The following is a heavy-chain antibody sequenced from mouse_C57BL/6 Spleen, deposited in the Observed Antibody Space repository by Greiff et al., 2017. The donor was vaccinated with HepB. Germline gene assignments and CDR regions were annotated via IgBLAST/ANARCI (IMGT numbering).Heavy chain of an antibody. CDR1: GYSITSGYY. CDR2: ISYDGSN. D-gene: IGHD1-1*01. J-gene: IGHJ3*01. CDR3: AREILTLSEGFAY. V-gene: IGHV3-6*01. Sequence: EVQLQESGPGLVKPSQSLSLTCSVTGYSITSGYYWNWIRQFPGNKLEWMGYISYDGSNNYNPSLKNRISITRDTSKNQFFLKLNSVTTEDTATYYCAREILTLSEGFAYWGQGTLVTVSA.